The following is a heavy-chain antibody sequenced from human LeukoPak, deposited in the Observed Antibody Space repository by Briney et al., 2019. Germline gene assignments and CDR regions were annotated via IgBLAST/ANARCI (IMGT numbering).Heavy chain of an antibody. D-gene: IGHD3-16*01. CDR1: GDAITGSSYY. J-gene: IGHJ4*02. CDR3: ARQYYDHTGYYYFDY. CDR2: MYYSGST. Sequence: PSETLSLTCTVSGDAITGSSYYWGWIRQPPGKGLEWIGSMYYSGSTYSNPSLKSRVTMSADTSKNQFSLKLSSVSAADTAVYYCARQYYDHTGYYYFDYWDQGTLVSVSS. V-gene: IGHV4-39*01.